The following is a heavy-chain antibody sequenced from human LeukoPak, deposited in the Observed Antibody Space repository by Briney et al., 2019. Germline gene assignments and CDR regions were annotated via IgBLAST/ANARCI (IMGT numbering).Heavy chain of an antibody. CDR3: AKGAASRGYTYVAN. J-gene: IGHJ4*02. D-gene: IGHD5-18*01. Sequence: GGSLRLSCAASAFTFRSYAMIWVRQAPGKGLEWVSGISGSGGSTYCSDSAKGRFTISRDNSNNTLYLQMNSLRAEDTAVYYCAKGAASRGYTYVANWGQGTLVTFSS. CDR1: AFTFRSYA. V-gene: IGHV3-23*01. CDR2: ISGSGGST.